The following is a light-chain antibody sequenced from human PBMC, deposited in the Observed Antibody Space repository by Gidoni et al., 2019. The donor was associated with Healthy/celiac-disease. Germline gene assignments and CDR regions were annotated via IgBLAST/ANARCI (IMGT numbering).Light chain of an antibody. CDR1: QGISSY. V-gene: IGKV1-9*01. CDR2: AAS. CDR3: QRLNSSIFT. J-gene: IGKJ3*01. Sequence: DIQLTQSPSFLSASVGDRVTITCRASQGISSYLAWYQQKPGKAPKLLIYAASTLQSGVPSRFSGSGSGTEFTLTISSLQPEDFATYYCQRLNSSIFTFXPXTKVDIK.